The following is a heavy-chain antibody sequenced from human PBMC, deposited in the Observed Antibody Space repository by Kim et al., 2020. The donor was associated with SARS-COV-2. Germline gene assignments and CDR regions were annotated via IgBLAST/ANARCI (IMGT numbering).Heavy chain of an antibody. CDR2: INSDGSST. CDR1: GFTFSSYW. V-gene: IGHV3-74*01. Sequence: GGSLRLSCAASGFTFSSYWMHWVRQAPGKGLVWVSRINSDGSSTSYADSVKGRFTISRDNAKNTLYLQMNSLRAEDTAVYYCASEIVVVNGLDYWGQGTLVTVSS. D-gene: IGHD3-22*01. CDR3: ASEIVVVNGLDY. J-gene: IGHJ4*02.